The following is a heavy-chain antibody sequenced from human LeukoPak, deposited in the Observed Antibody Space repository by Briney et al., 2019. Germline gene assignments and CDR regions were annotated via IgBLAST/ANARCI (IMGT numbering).Heavy chain of an antibody. CDR1: GGSITSSGHS. J-gene: IGHJ4*02. D-gene: IGHD3-10*01. Sequence: SETLSLTCTVSGGSITSSGHSWGWIRQPPGKGLEWTGTIYYTGRTYYNPSLQSRITISVDTSRNQFSLKLSSVTAADTAVYYCARGLITMVRGVISHFDYWGQGTLVTVSS. CDR2: IYYTGRT. CDR3: ARGLITMVRGVISHFDY. V-gene: IGHV4-39*07.